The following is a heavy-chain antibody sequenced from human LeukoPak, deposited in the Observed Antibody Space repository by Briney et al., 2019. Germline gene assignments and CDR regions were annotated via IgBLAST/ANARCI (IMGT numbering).Heavy chain of an antibody. CDR3: ARSWRQLWHADY. CDR2: MNGDASEK. D-gene: IGHD5-18*01. J-gene: IGHJ4*02. V-gene: IGHV3-7*01. Sequence: GGSLRLSCPASGFTFSSYWMSWVRQAPGKGLEWVANMNGDASEKYYLDSVKARFTISRDNAKNSLYLQMNSLRAEDTAVYHCARSWRQLWHADYWGQGTLVTVSS. CDR1: GFTFSSYW.